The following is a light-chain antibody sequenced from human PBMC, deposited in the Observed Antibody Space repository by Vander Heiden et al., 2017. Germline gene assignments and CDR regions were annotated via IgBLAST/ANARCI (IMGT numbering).Light chain of an antibody. V-gene: IGKV3D-20*01. CDR2: DAS. Sequence: EIVLTQSPATLSLSPGERATLSCGASQSVSSGNLAWYQQRPGLAPRLLIYDASRRATGIPDRFSGSGSGTDFTLTISRLEPEDFAVYYCQQDGNSPFTFGPGTKVDIK. CDR1: QSVSSGN. CDR3: QQDGNSPFT. J-gene: IGKJ3*01.